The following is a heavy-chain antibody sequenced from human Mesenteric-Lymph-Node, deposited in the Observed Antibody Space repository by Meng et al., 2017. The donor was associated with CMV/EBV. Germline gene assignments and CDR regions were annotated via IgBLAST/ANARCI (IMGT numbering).Heavy chain of an antibody. D-gene: IGHD5-12*01. CDR1: GGSFRVSS. CDR2: INHSGST. CDR3: ARKKVCYDY. J-gene: IGHJ4*02. Sequence: LSLSSAFFGGSFRVSSWSWLRPPPGNGLEWIGAINHSGSTNYNPSLKSRVTISVDTSKNQFSLKLSSVTAADTAVYYCARKKVCYDYWGQGTLVTVSS. V-gene: IGHV4-34*01.